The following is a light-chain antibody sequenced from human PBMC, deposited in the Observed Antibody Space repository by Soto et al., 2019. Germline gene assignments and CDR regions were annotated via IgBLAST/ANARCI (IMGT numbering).Light chain of an antibody. CDR2: GAS. CDR1: ESISTF. CDR3: QQRGNWPPYT. V-gene: IGKV3-11*01. J-gene: IGKJ2*01. Sequence: EIVLRQSPATLSLSPGERAILSCRASESISTFLAWYQQKPSHAPRLLILGASNRATGIPARFSGSGSGADFALTISNLKPEDSAVYYCQQRGNWPPYTFGQGTKLEIK.